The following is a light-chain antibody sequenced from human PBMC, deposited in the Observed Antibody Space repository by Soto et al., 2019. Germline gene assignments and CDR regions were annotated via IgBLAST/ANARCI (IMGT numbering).Light chain of an antibody. Sequence: EIVLTQAPGTLSFSPGERATLSCRAIQSVPIDWLSWYRHKPGPAPRLLIYGASSRATGVPDRVSGSRSGKDFTLTSSRLAPEVFVVYYWQQCGTFPYTFGRGTKLEIK. CDR2: GAS. V-gene: IGKV3-20*01. J-gene: IGKJ2*01. CDR3: QQCGTFPYT. CDR1: QSVPIDW.